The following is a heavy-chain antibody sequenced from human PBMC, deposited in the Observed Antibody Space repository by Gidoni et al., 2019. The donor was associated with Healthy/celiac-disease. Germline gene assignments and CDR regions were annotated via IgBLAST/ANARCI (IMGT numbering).Heavy chain of an antibody. J-gene: IGHJ4*02. CDR1: GFTFDDSA. CDR2: ISWNSGSI. V-gene: IGHV3-9*01. CDR3: AKQPSSSSWYHFDY. D-gene: IGHD6-13*01. Sequence: EVQLVESGGGLVQPGRSLRLSCAASGFTFDDSAMHWVRQAPGKGLEWVSGISWNSGSIGYADSVKGRFTISRDNAKNSLYLQMNSLRAEDTALYYCAKQPSSSSWYHFDYWGQGTLVTVSS.